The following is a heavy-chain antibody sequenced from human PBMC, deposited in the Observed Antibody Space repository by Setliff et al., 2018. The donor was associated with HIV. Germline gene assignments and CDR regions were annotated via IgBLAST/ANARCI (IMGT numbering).Heavy chain of an antibody. CDR1: GDTFRNYA. CDR3: ARTPRIMVTLKGEYYYYYMDV. V-gene: IGHV1-18*01. Sequence: ASVKVSCKVSGDTFRNYALNWVRQAPGQGLEWMGWISVYNGNTNYAQKFQGRLSMSTASSTSTANMFLRSLRYDDTAVYYCARTPRIMVTLKGEYYYYYMDVWGKGTTVTVSS. J-gene: IGHJ6*03. D-gene: IGHD2-8*01. CDR2: ISVYNGNT.